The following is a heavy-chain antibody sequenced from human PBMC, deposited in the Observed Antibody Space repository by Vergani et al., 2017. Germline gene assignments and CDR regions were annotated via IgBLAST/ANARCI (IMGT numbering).Heavy chain of an antibody. Sequence: QVQLQESGPGLVKPSQTLSLTCTVPGGSINSHNYYWSWIRQPAGKGLEWIRRIHTSGSTNYKPSLKSRVTMSEDTSKNQFSLNLTSVTAADTTGYFCARVICLSCSCYKPLFAYWSKGILVTVSA. V-gene: IGHV4-61*02. CDR3: ARVICLSCSCYKPLFAY. CDR1: GGSINSHNYY. J-gene: IGHJ4*02. CDR2: IHTSGST. D-gene: IGHD3-22*01.